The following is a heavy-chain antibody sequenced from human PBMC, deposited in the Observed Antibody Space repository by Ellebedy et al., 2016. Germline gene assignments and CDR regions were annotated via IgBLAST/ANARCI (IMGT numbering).Heavy chain of an antibody. J-gene: IGHJ4*02. CDR1: GFTFSSYA. CDR2: ISWNSGSI. Sequence: SLKISXAASGFTFSSYAMSWVRQAPGKGLEWVSGISWNSGSIGYADSVKGRFTISRDNAKNSLYLQMNSLRAEDTALYYCAKDMIAAAGTAHFDYWGQGTLVTVSS. V-gene: IGHV3-9*01. D-gene: IGHD6-13*01. CDR3: AKDMIAAAGTAHFDY.